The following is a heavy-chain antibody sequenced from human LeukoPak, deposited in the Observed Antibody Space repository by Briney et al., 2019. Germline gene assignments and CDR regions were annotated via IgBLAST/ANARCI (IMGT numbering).Heavy chain of an antibody. CDR3: AKEWWSSSSPLHFGS. CDR1: GFTFDNYV. V-gene: IGHV3-23*01. J-gene: IGHJ4*02. Sequence: PGGSLRLSCAAPGFTFDNYVMNWVCHAPGKGLEWVSGISASGGKTYYADSVKGRFTISRDNSKNTLYLQMNSLTAEDTALYYCAKEWWSSSSPLHFGSWGQGTLVIVSS. CDR2: ISASGGKT. D-gene: IGHD6-6*01.